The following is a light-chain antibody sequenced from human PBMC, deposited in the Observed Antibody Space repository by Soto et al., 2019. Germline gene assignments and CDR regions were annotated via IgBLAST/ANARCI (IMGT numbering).Light chain of an antibody. V-gene: IGKV1-5*01. CDR2: DAY. J-gene: IGKJ2*01. Sequence: DIQMTQYPSTLSASVGDRVTITCRASQSISSYLAWYQQKPGKAPKLLIYDAYRLESGVPSRFSGSGSGTEFTLTITSLQPDDLATYFCQHYNSYYPYTFGQGTKV. CDR1: QSISSY. CDR3: QHYNSYYPYT.